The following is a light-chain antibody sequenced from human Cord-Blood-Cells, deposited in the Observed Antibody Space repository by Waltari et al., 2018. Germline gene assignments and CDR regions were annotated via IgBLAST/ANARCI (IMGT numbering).Light chain of an antibody. Sequence: EIVLTQSPATMSLSPGEIATLSCRPSQSVSSYLAWYQQKPGQAPRLLLYDASNSATGIPARISGSGSGTDVTLTISSLEPEDFAVYYCQQRINWPPTFGGGTKVEIK. CDR1: QSVSSY. J-gene: IGKJ4*01. CDR3: QQRINWPPT. CDR2: DAS. V-gene: IGKV3-11*01.